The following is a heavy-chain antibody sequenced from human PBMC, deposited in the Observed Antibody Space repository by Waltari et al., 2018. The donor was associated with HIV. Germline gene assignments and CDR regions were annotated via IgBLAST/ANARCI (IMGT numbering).Heavy chain of an antibody. D-gene: IGHD5-12*01. CDR1: GDSVSSTNAA. Sequence: HLQQSGPGLVKPSQTLSLTCAISGDSVSSTNAAWKWIRQSPSRGLEWLGRTYYRSKWYHDYAVSMKSRITINPDTSKNQFSLQVNSVTPEDTAVYYCVRSHAGPYEYYILDVWGQGTTVTVSS. CDR3: VRSHAGPYEYYILDV. J-gene: IGHJ6*02. CDR2: TYYRSKWYH. V-gene: IGHV6-1*01.